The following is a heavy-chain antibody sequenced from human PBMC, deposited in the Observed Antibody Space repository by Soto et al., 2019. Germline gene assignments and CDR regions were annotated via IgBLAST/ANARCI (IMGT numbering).Heavy chain of an antibody. CDR3: ARLGFNYDFLSGYYNVHHYYGIEV. CDR1: GYKVSTWHNFTSYW. CDR2: IYPGDSDT. D-gene: IGHD3-3*01. Sequence: GESLKISCMRSGYKVSTWHNFTSYWIAWVRQMPGEGLEWMGIIYPGDSDTRYSPSFQGQVTISADKSINSVYLQWSSLKASDTATYYCARLGFNYDFLSGYYNVHHYYGIEVWGQGTTVTVSS. J-gene: IGHJ6*02. V-gene: IGHV5-51*01.